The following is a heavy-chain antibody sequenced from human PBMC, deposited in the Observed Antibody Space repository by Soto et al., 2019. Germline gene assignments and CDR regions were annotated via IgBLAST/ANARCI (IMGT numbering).Heavy chain of an antibody. CDR3: ARVGITIFGAIDY. V-gene: IGHV3-7*03. D-gene: IGHD3-3*01. J-gene: IGHJ4*02. CDR2: IKQDGSEK. CDR1: GFTFSSYW. Sequence: GGSLRLSCAASGFTFSSYWMSWVRQAPGKGLEWVANIKQDGSEKYYVDPVKGRFTICRDNAKNSLYLQMNSQRAEDTAVYYCARVGITIFGAIDYWGQGTLVTVSS.